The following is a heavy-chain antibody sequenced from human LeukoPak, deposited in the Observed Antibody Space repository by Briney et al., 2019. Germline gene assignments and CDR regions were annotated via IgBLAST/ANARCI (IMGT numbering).Heavy chain of an antibody. J-gene: IGHJ5*02. CDR1: GFTFSSYA. Sequence: PGGTLRLSCAASGFTFSSYAMSWVRQAPGKGLEWVSAISGSGGSTYYADSVKGRSTISRDNSKNTLYLQMNSLRAEDTAVYYCAKDAGYSSGWYGYNWFDPWGQGTLVTVSS. CDR3: AKDAGYSSGWYGYNWFDP. D-gene: IGHD6-19*01. CDR2: ISGSGGST. V-gene: IGHV3-23*01.